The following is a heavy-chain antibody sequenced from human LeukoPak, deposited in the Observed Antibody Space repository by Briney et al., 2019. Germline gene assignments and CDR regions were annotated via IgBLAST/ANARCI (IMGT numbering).Heavy chain of an antibody. CDR2: INHSGST. CDR3: ARIKLGYCSSTSCYGFLYYYYYYMDV. CDR1: GGSSSGYY. D-gene: IGHD2-2*01. V-gene: IGHV4-34*01. J-gene: IGHJ6*03. Sequence: PSETLSLTCAVYGGSSSGYYWSWIRQPPGKGLEWIGEINHSGSTNYNPSLKSRVTISVDTSKNQFSLKLSSVTAADTAVYYCARIKLGYCSSTSCYGFLYYYYYYMDVWGKGTTVTVSS.